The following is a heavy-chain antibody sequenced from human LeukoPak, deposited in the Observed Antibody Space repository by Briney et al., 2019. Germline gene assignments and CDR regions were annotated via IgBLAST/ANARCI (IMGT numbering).Heavy chain of an antibody. CDR1: GFSFSNHW. J-gene: IGHJ4*02. CDR3: TRDVSQSSSWYGEFDY. D-gene: IGHD6-13*01. Sequence: PGGSLRLSCAASGFSFSNHWMHWVRQVPGKGQVWVSRINSDGSSTTYADSVKGRFTISRDNAKNTLYLQMNSLRDEDTAVYYCTRDVSQSSSWYGEFDYWGQGTQVTVSS. V-gene: IGHV3-74*03. CDR2: INSDGSST.